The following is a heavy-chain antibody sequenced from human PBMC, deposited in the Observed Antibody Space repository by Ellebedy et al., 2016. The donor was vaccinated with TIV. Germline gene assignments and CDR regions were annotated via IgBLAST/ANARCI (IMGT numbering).Heavy chain of an antibody. V-gene: IGHV3-7*03. J-gene: IGHJ5*02. CDR1: GFIFSSYG. CDR3: VGPHWLVYS. D-gene: IGHD6-19*01. Sequence: GESLKISCAASGFIFSSYGMTWVRQAPGKGPEWVANIRPDGIDKNYVDSVRGRFTISRDNAGNSLYLQMNSLRVDDTAVYYCVGPHWLVYSWGQGTLVTVSS. CDR2: IRPDGIDK.